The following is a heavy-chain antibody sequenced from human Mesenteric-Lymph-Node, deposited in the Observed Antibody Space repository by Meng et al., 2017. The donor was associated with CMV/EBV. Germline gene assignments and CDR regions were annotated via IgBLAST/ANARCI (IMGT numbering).Heavy chain of an antibody. CDR1: GFTFSNYW. Sequence: GGSLRLSCAASGFTFSNYWMNWVRQAPGKGLEWVANINQDGSAKSYVDSVKGRLTISRDNAKNSLYLQMSSLRAEDMAVYYCAKGFPWGCDYWGQGTLVTVSS. V-gene: IGHV3-7*01. CDR2: INQDGSAK. D-gene: IGHD7-27*01. J-gene: IGHJ4*02. CDR3: AKGFPWGCDY.